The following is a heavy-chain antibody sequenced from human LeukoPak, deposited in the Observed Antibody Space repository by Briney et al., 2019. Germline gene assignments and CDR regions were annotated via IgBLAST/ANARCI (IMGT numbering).Heavy chain of an antibody. CDR1: GGTFSSYA. D-gene: IGHD6-13*01. CDR2: INPNSGGT. V-gene: IGHV1-2*02. CDR3: ARDFRTRPGIAAAGTLGY. J-gene: IGHJ4*02. Sequence: EASVKVSCKASGGTFSSYAISWVRQAPGQGLEWMGWINPNSGGTNYAQKFQGRVTMTRDTSISTAYMELSRLRSDDTAVYYCARDFRTRPGIAAAGTLGYWGQGTLVTVSS.